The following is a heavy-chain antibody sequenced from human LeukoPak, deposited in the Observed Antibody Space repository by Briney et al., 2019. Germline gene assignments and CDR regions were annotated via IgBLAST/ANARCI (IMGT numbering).Heavy chain of an antibody. CDR2: IYTSGST. CDR1: GGSISSGSYY. Sequence: SETLSLTCTVSGGSISSGSYYWSWIRQPAGKGLEWIGRIYTSGSTNYNPSLKSRVTISVGTSKNQFSLKLSSVTAADTAVYYCAGIPYTYYDFWSGYYMDYWGQGTLVTVSS. D-gene: IGHD3-3*01. CDR3: AGIPYTYYDFWSGYYMDY. J-gene: IGHJ4*02. V-gene: IGHV4-61*02.